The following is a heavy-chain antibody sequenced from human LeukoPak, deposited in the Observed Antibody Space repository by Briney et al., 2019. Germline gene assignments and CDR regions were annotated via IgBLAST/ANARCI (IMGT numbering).Heavy chain of an antibody. V-gene: IGHV2-5*02. J-gene: IGHJ4*02. D-gene: IGHD4-17*01. CDR2: IYWDGDK. Sequence: SGPTLVNPTQTLTLTCTFSGFSLSTSAEGVGWIRQPPGKTLEWLANIYWDGDKRYSPSLKNRLTITKDTSKNQVVLTMTNMDPVDTATYHCARTYGDYSLFDYWGQGTLVTVSS. CDR3: ARTYGDYSLFDY. CDR1: GFSLSTSAEG.